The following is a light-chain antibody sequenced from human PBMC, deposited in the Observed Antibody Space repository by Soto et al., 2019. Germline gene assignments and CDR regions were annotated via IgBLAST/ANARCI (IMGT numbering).Light chain of an antibody. V-gene: IGLV2-14*01. CDR1: SSDVGGYNY. CDR2: EVS. CDR3: ISYTSDSNPYV. J-gene: IGLJ1*01. Sequence: SVLTQPASVSGSPGQSITISCTGTSSDVGGYNYVSWYQHHPGKAPRLLIYEVSNRPSGVSNRFSGSKSGNTASLTISGLQAEDETDYFCISYTSDSNPYVFGTGTKLTVL.